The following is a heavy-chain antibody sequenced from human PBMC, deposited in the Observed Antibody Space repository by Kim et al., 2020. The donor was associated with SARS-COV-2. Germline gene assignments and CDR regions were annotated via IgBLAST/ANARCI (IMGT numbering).Heavy chain of an antibody. CDR2: ISYDGSNK. Sequence: GGSLRLSCAASGFTFSSYGMHWVRQAPGKGLEWVAVISYDGSNKNYVDSVKGRFTISRDNSKNPLYLQMNSLRAEDTAVYYCARDIASYSSGWTYYYYGMDVWGQGTTVTVSS. CDR1: GFTFSSYG. D-gene: IGHD6-19*01. J-gene: IGHJ6*02. V-gene: IGHV3-30*04. CDR3: ARDIASYSSGWTYYYYGMDV.